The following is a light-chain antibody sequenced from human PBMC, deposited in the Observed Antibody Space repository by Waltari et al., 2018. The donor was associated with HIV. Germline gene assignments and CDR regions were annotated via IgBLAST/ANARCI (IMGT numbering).Light chain of an antibody. J-gene: IGKJ2*01. CDR3: QQYNDYYT. CDR1: QNVVKW. CDR2: KTS. Sequence: DVQMTQSPSTLSASVGDRVTITFRASQNVVKWLAWYQQKPGKAPKLLIYKTSTLQTGVPSRFSGSGDGTDFTLTITSLQPDDFATYYCQQYNDYYTFGPGTKLEI. V-gene: IGKV1-5*03.